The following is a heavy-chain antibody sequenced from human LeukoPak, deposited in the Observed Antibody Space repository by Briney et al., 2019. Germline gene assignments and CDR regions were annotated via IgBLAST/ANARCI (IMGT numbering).Heavy chain of an antibody. J-gene: IGHJ3*02. D-gene: IGHD1-26*01. V-gene: IGHV3-30*03. Sequence: PGGSLRLSCAASEFTFSSYGMHWVRQAPGKGLEWVAVISYDGSNKYYADSVKGRFTISRDNSKNTLYLQMNSLRAEDTAVYYCARDNSGSYYGSDAFDIWGQGTMVTVSS. CDR2: ISYDGSNK. CDR3: ARDNSGSYYGSDAFDI. CDR1: EFTFSSYG.